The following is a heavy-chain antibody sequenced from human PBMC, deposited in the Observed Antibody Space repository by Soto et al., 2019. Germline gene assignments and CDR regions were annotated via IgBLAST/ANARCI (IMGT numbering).Heavy chain of an antibody. D-gene: IGHD5-12*01. CDR3: ARVGRWLQFSRNWFDP. V-gene: IGHV1-69*13. J-gene: IGHJ5*02. CDR2: IIPIFGTA. CDR1: GGTFSSYA. Sequence: VKVSCKASGGTFSSYAISWVRQAPGQGLEWMGGIIPIFGTANYAQKFQGRVTITADESTSTAYMELSSLRSEDTAVYYCARVGRWLQFSRNWFDPWGQGTLVTVSS.